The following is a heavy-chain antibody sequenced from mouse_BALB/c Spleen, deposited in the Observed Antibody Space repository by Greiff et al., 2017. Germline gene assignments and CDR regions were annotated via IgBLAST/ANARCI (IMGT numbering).Heavy chain of an antibody. V-gene: IGHV1-12*01. J-gene: IGHJ3*01. Sequence: LQQPGAELVKPGASVKMSCKASGYTFTSYNMHWVKQTPGQGLEWIGAIYPGDGDTSYNQKFKGKATLTADKSSSTAYMQLSSLTSEDSAVYYCASQTARATWFAYWGQGTLVTVSA. CDR2: IYPGDGDT. CDR3: ASQTARATWFAY. D-gene: IGHD3-2*01. CDR1: GYTFTSYN.